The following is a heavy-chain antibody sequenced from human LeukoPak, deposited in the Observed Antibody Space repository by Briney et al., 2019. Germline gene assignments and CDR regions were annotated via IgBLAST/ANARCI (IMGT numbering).Heavy chain of an antibody. D-gene: IGHD6-19*01. CDR3: AGGLQSAVAPAQYFDL. Sequence: SETLSLTCAVYGGSFSGYYWSWIRQPPGKGLEWIGEINHSGSTNYSPSFKSRVTISVDTSKNQFSLKLSSVTAADTAVYYCAGGLQSAVAPAQYFDLWGRGTLVTVSS. V-gene: IGHV4-34*01. J-gene: IGHJ2*01. CDR1: GGSFSGYY. CDR2: INHSGST.